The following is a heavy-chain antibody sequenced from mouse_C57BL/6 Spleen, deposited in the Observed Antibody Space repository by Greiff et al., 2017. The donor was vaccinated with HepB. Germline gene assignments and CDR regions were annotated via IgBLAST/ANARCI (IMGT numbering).Heavy chain of an antibody. CDR2: IYPGDGDT. CDR1: GYAFSSSW. J-gene: IGHJ2*01. V-gene: IGHV1-82*01. Sequence: QVQLQQSGPELVKPGASVKISCKASGYAFSSSWMNWVKQRPGKGLEWIGRIYPGDGDTNYNGKFKGKATLTADKSSSTAYMQRSSLTSEDSAVYFCARYAHYYGSSPYYFDYWGQGTTLTVSS. CDR3: ARYAHYYGSSPYYFDY. D-gene: IGHD1-1*01.